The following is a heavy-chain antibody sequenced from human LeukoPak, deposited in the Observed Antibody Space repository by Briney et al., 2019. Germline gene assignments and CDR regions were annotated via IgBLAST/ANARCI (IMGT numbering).Heavy chain of an antibody. CDR3: ARGVNELPADY. J-gene: IGHJ4*02. V-gene: IGHV1-69*05. CDR1: GGTFSSYA. D-gene: IGHD1-1*01. Sequence: SVKVSCXASGGTFSSYAISWVRQAPGQGLEWMGRIIPIFGTANFAQKFQGRVTITTDEATSTAYMELSSLRSEDTAVCYCARGVNELPADYWGQGTLVTVSS. CDR2: IIPIFGTA.